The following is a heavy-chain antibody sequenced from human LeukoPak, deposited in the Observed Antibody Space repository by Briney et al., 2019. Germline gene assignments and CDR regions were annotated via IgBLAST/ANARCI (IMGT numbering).Heavy chain of an antibody. V-gene: IGHV3-23*01. CDR3: AKATGYLL. J-gene: IGHJ4*02. CDR1: GSTFSSYA. Sequence: GGSLRLSCAASGSTFSSYAMSWVRQAPGKGLEWVSTISNSDGSTYYADSVKGRFTISRDNSENTLYLQMNSLRAEDTAVYYCAKATGYLLWGQGTLVTVSS. CDR2: ISNSDGST. D-gene: IGHD1-14*01.